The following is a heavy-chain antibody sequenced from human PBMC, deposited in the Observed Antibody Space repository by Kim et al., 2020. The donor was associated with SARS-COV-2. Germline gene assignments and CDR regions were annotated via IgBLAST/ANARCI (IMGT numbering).Heavy chain of an antibody. D-gene: IGHD2-21*01. Sequence: GGSLRLSCAASGFTFSRRAMSWVRQAPGKGLELIASVNNGNNPYYAASVRGRFTVSRDNTKDTVYLQMNSLRAEDTALYYCAKDHPGDGWPTFDSWGQGTLVAVSS. J-gene: IGHJ4*02. CDR3: AKDHPGDGWPTFDS. CDR2: VNNGNNP. CDR1: GFTFSRRA. V-gene: IGHV3-23*05.